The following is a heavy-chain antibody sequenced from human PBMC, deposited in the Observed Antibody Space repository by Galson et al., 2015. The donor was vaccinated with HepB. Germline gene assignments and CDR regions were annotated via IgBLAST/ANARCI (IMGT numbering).Heavy chain of an antibody. V-gene: IGHV3-53*01. Sequence: SLRLSCAASGFTVSSNYMSWVRQAPGKGLEWVSLIYSGGSTYYADSVKGRFTISRDNSKNTAYLQMNSLRAEDTAMYYCARGITIFVWGQGTTVTVSS. D-gene: IGHD3-3*01. J-gene: IGHJ6*02. CDR3: ARGITIFV. CDR2: IYSGGST. CDR1: GFTVSSNY.